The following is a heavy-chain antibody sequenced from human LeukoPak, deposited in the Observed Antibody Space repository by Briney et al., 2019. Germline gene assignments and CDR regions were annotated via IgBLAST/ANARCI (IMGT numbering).Heavy chain of an antibody. CDR1: GXSISSYY. V-gene: IGHV4-59*08. D-gene: IGHD3-22*01. CDR3: ARHERGYYDSSGYYGEAFDI. CDR2: IYYSGST. Sequence: SETLSLTCTVSGXSISSYYWSWIRQPPGKGLEWIGYIYYSGSTNYNPSLKSRVTISVDTSKNQFSLKLSSVTAADTAVYYCARHERGYYDSSGYYGEAFDIWGQGTMVTVSS. J-gene: IGHJ3*02.